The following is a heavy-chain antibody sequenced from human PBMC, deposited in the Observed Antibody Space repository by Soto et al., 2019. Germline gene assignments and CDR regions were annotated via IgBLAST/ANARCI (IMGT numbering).Heavy chain of an antibody. CDR1: GGTFSSFT. D-gene: IGHD1-26*01. J-gene: IGHJ6*02. CDR3: AKDRRADWESYYYYAMDV. Sequence: QVQLVQSGAEVKKPGSSVKVSCKASGGTFSSFTISWVRQAPGQGLEWMGGIIPIYGTANYAQKFQDRVMIIADESTRTAYMELSSLRSEDTAVYYCAKDRRADWESYYYYAMDVWGQGTTVTVSS. CDR2: IIPIYGTA. V-gene: IGHV1-69*01.